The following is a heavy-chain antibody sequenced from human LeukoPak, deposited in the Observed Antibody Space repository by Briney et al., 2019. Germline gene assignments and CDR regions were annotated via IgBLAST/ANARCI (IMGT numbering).Heavy chain of an antibody. CDR3: AREGPRGNSQFDY. Sequence: GGSLRLSCAASGFIFSSYGMHWVRQAPGKGLEWVALIWYDGSNKYYTDSVKGRLTISRDNSQNTLYLQMNNLRAEDTAVYYCAREGPRGNSQFDYWGQGTLVTVSS. V-gene: IGHV3-33*01. D-gene: IGHD2/OR15-2a*01. CDR1: GFIFSSYG. J-gene: IGHJ4*02. CDR2: IWYDGSNK.